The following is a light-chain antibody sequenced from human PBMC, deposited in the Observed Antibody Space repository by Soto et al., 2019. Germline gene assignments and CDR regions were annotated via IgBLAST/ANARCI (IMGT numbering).Light chain of an antibody. J-gene: IGKJ5*01. Sequence: ETLMTQSPATLSVSPGERATLSCRASQSVNSNYLAWYQQHPGQPPRLLIYGISTRATGIPARFSGSGSGTEFSLTISSLQSEDFAVYYCQQYSKWPITFGQGTRLEIK. V-gene: IGKV3-15*01. CDR3: QQYSKWPIT. CDR1: QSVNSN. CDR2: GIS.